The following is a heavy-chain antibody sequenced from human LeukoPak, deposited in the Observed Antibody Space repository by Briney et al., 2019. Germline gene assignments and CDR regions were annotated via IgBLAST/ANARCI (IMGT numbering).Heavy chain of an antibody. CDR2: IWYDGSNK. J-gene: IGHJ4*02. D-gene: IGHD6-13*01. CDR1: GFTFSSYG. Sequence: GGSLRLSCAASGFTFSSYGMHWVRQAPGNGLEWVTVIWYDGSNKYYADSVKGRFTISRDNSKNTLYLQMNSLRAEDTAVYYCARGRGVLVPVDYWGQGTLVTVSS. V-gene: IGHV3-33*01. CDR3: ARGRGVLVPVDY.